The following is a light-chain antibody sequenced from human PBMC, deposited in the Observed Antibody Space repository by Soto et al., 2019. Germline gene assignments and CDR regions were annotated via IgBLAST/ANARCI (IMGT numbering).Light chain of an antibody. CDR1: QSFSSN. V-gene: IGKV3-15*01. CDR2: GAS. Sequence: EIVMTQSPATLYVSPGERATLSCRASQSFSSNLAWYQQKPGQAPRLLIYGASTRATGIPARFSGSGSGTEFSRTIGSLQSEDFAVYYCQQYNNWPLTFGQGTKVEIK. CDR3: QQYNNWPLT. J-gene: IGKJ1*01.